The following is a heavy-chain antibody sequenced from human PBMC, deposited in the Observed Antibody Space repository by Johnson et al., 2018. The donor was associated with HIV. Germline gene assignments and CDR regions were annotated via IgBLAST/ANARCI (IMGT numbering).Heavy chain of an antibody. D-gene: IGHD6-13*01. J-gene: IGHJ3*02. V-gene: IGHV3-66*01. CDR1: GFTFTSYA. CDR2: IYRGGSP. CDR3: ARARAGDAFDI. Sequence: MLLVESGGGLVQPGGSLSLSCAASGFTFTSYAMSWVRQAPGKGLEWVSLIYRGGSPYYADSVKGRFTISRENAKNSLYLQMNSLRAEDTAVYYCARARAGDAFDIWGQGTMVTVSS.